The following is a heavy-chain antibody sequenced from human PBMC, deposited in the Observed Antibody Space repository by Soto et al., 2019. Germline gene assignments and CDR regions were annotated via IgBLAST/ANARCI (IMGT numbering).Heavy chain of an antibody. D-gene: IGHD5-18*01. CDR3: VRLKEDGYNQAY. CDR2: ISGYDGRT. V-gene: IGHV1-18*01. Sequence: ASVKVSCKTSGYTFTRYGISWVRQAPGQGLEWMGWISGYDGRTNFAQKVQDRVTMTTDTSTNTVYMELRSLRSDDTAVYYCVRLKEDGYNQAYWGKGTLVTAS. CDR1: GYTFTRYG. J-gene: IGHJ4*02.